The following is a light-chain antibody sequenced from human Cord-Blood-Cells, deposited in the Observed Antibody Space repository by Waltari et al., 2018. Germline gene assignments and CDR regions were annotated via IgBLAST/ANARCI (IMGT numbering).Light chain of an antibody. J-gene: IGLJ1*01. V-gene: IGLV2-11*01. CDR1: SRDGGGYNS. CDR3: CSYAGSYTYV. Sequence: QSALTQPRSVSGSPGQSVTISCTGTSRDGGGYNSVSWYQQQPGKAPKLMIYDVSKRPSGVPDRFSGSKSGNTASLTISGLQAEDEADYYCCSYAGSYTYVFGTGTKVTVL. CDR2: DVS.